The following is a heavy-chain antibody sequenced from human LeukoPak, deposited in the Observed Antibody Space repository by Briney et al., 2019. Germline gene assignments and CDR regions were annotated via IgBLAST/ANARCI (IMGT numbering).Heavy chain of an antibody. CDR1: GGSISSGSYY. CDR3: SRDEGHFDY. V-gene: IGHV4-61*02. Sequence: SQTLSLTCTVSGGSISSGSYYWSWIRQPAGKGLEWIGRIYTSGSTNYNPSLKSRVTISVDTSKNQFSLKLSSVTAADTAVYYCSRDEGHFDYWGHGTLVTVSS. J-gene: IGHJ4*01. CDR2: IYTSGST.